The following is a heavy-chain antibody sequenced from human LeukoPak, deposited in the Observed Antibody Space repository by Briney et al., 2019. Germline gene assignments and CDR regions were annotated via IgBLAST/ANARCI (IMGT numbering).Heavy chain of an antibody. J-gene: IGHJ5*02. Sequence: ASVKVSCKASGYTFTSYDINWVRQATGQGLEWMGWMNPHSGNTVYAQKFQGRVTMTRNTAISTAYMELNSLRSEDTAVYYCARDPIVGATTDWFDPWGQGTLVTVSS. V-gene: IGHV1-8*01. CDR2: MNPHSGNT. D-gene: IGHD1-26*01. CDR1: GYTFTSYD. CDR3: ARDPIVGATTDWFDP.